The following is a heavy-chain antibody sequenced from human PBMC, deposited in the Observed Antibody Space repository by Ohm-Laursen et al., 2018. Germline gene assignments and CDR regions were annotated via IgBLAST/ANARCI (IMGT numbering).Heavy chain of an antibody. CDR3: ARDSMDNWFDP. V-gene: IGHV1-18*04. D-gene: IGHD5-24*01. Sequence: SVKVSCKASGYTFTGYYMHWVRQAPGQGLEWMGWISAYNGNTNYAQKLQGRVTMTTDTSTSTAYMELRSLRSDDTAVYYCARDSMDNWFDPWGQGTLVTVSS. CDR1: GYTFTGYY. CDR2: ISAYNGNT. J-gene: IGHJ5*02.